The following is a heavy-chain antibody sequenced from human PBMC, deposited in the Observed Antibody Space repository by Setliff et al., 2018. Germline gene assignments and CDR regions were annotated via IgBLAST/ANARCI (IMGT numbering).Heavy chain of an antibody. CDR3: ARATAYYGSRSYYAFDF. CDR2: ISGDGITI. Sequence: GGSLRLSCAASGFTFNSYWMTWVRQAPGKGLEWLSKISGDGITIYYADSVRGRFTISRDNARNALYLQMNSLRGEDTAFYFCARATAYYGSRSYYAFDFWGQGTQVTVSS. V-gene: IGHV3-48*04. CDR1: GFTFNSYW. D-gene: IGHD3-10*01. J-gene: IGHJ4*02.